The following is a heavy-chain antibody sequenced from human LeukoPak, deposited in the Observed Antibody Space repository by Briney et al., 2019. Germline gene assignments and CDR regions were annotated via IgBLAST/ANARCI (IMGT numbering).Heavy chain of an antibody. CDR3: ARGAAGRYYFDY. D-gene: IGHD6-13*01. V-gene: IGHV4-4*02. Sequence: SETLSLTCAVSGGSISSSNWWSWVRQPPGKGLEWIGEIYHSGSTNYNPSLKSRVTIPVDKSKNQFSLKLSSVTAADTAVYYCARGAAGRYYFDYWGQGTLVTVSS. J-gene: IGHJ4*02. CDR2: IYHSGST. CDR1: GGSISSSNW.